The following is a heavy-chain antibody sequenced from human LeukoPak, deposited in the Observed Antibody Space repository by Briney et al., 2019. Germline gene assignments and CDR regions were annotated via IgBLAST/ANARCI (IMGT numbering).Heavy chain of an antibody. V-gene: IGHV1-2*02. D-gene: IGHD3-10*01. CDR3: ARAYQKLLWFGEFDGVLDY. CDR1: GYTFTGYY. CDR2: INPNSGGT. Sequence: GASVKVSCKASGYTFTGYYMHWVRQAPGQGLEWMGWINPNSGGTNYAQKFQGRVTMTRDTSISTAYMELSRLRSDDTAVYYCARAYQKLLWFGEFDGVLDYWGQGTLVTVSS. J-gene: IGHJ4*02.